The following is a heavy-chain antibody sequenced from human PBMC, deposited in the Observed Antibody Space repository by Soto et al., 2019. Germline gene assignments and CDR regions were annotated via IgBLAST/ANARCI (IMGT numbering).Heavy chain of an antibody. CDR2: IWYDGSNK. D-gene: IGHD3-10*01. J-gene: IGHJ5*02. CDR1: GFTFSSYG. CDR3: ARASGAAPRWDWFDP. V-gene: IGHV3-33*01. Sequence: GGSLRLSCAASGFTFSSYGMHWVRQAPGKGLEWVAVIWYDGSNKYYADSVKGRFTISRDNSKNTLYLQMNSLRAEDTAVYYCARASGAAPRWDWFDPWGQGTLVTVSS.